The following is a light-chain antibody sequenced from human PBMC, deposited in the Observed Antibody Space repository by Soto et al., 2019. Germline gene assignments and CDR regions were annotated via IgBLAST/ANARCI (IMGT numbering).Light chain of an antibody. CDR1: QIVSSSY. CDR2: GAY. V-gene: IGKV3-15*01. CDR3: QKYNIWPPIT. J-gene: IGKJ5*01. Sequence: ILMTQSPATLSVSPGERATLSCRAIQIVSSSYLAWYQQKPGQAPRLLIYGAYTRAAGVPARFSGSGSGTEFTLTITSLQSEDIALYYCQKYNIWPPITLGQGTRREIK.